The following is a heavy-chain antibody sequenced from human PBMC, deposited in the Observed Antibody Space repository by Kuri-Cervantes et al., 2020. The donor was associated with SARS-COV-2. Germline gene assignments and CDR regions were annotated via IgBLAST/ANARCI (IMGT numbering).Heavy chain of an antibody. J-gene: IGHJ6*02. CDR1: GFTFSSYN. V-gene: IGHV3-21*01. D-gene: IGHD3-9*01. CDR2: ISSSSSYI. CDR3: ARDPTAGRLRYFDWFSSGPSNYYGMDV. Sequence: GGSLRLSCAASGFTFSSYNMNWVRQAPGKGLEWVSSISSSSSYIYYADSVKGRFTISRDNAKNSLYLQMNSLRAEDTAVYYCARDPTAGRLRYFDWFSSGPSNYYGMDVWGQGTTVTVSS.